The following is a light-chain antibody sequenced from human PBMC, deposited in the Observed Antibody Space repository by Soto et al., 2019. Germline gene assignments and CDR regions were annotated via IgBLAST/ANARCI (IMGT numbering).Light chain of an antibody. CDR1: QSVSSY. J-gene: IGKJ4*01. CDR2: DAS. V-gene: IGKV3-11*01. Sequence: EIVLTQSPATLSLSPGERATLSCRASQSVSSYLAWYQQKPGQAPRLLIYDASNRATGIPARFSGSGSGTDFTLTISSLQPDDFVTYYCQQYNSYLRTFGGGTKVDIK. CDR3: QQYNSYLRT.